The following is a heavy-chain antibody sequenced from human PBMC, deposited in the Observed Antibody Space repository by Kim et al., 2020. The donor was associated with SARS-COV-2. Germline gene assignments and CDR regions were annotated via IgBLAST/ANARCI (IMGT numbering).Heavy chain of an antibody. Sequence: GSEIDYVDSVKGRFTISRDNAKNSVYLQMNSVRAEDTAVYYCAQGDALDFWGQGTMVTVSS. CDR3: AQGDALDF. V-gene: IGHV3-7*03. CDR2: GSEI. J-gene: IGHJ3*01.